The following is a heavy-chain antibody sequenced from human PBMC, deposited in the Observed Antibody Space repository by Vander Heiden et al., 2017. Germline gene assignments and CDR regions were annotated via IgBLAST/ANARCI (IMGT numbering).Heavy chain of an antibody. CDR1: GGTFRSYA. J-gene: IGHJ6*02. D-gene: IGHD2-2*01. CDR2: IIPILGIA. Sequence: QVQLVQSGAEVKKPGSSVKVSCKASGGTFRSYAITWLRQAPGPGLEGMGGIIPILGIANYAQKFQGRVTITAEKSTSTADMQLSSLRSEDTAVYYCAREEIVVVPAAMGYYYYGMDVWGQGTTVTVSS. V-gene: IGHV1-69*10. CDR3: AREEIVVVPAAMGYYYYGMDV.